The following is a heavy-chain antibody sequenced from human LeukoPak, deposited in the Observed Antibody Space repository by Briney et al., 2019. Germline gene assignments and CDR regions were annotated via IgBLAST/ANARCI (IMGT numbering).Heavy chain of an antibody. V-gene: IGHV3-23*01. CDR2: ISGSGGST. Sequence: GGSLRLSCAASGFTFSSYGMSWVRQAPGKGLEWVSAISGSGGSTYYADSVKGRFTISRDNSKNTLYLQMNSLRAEDTAVYYCARDRLATAIPYYFDYWGQGTLVTVSS. CDR1: GFTFSSYG. J-gene: IGHJ4*02. CDR3: ARDRLATAIPYYFDY. D-gene: IGHD2-21*02.